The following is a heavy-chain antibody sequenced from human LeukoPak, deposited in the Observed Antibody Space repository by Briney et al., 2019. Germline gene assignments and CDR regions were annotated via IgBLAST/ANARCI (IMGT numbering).Heavy chain of an antibody. CDR3: VRNSSGYLHS. CDR2: INHSGST. CDR1: GESFSVYY. Sequence: PSETLSLTCAVYGESFSVYYWSWSWIRQPPGKGLEWIGEINHSGSTNYNPSLKSRVTISVDASKNQFSLKLNSVTAADTAVYYCVRNSSGYLHSWGQGTLVTVSS. D-gene: IGHD3-22*01. V-gene: IGHV4-34*01. J-gene: IGHJ4*02.